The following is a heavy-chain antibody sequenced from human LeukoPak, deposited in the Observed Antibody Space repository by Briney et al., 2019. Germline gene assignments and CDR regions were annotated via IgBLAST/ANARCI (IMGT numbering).Heavy chain of an antibody. Sequence: GGSLRLSCAASGLAFSAYKMHWVRQAPRKGLVWVSRISTDGYTTDYADFVQGQFTASRDNTKSTWSLEMNSLRAEDTAVYYCVVGGSPGYWGQGTLVTVSS. J-gene: IGHJ4*02. CDR3: VVGGSPGY. CDR1: GLAFSAYK. D-gene: IGHD2-15*01. CDR2: ISTDGYTT. V-gene: IGHV3-74*01.